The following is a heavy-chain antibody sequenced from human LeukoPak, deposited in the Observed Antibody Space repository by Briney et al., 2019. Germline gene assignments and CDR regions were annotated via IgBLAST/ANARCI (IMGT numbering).Heavy chain of an antibody. CDR2: ISGRGSTV. J-gene: IGHJ4*02. Sequence: RAGGSLRLSCAASGFTASDFSINWVRQAPGRGLEWVSYISGRGSTVVYADSVKGRFTISRDNAKNSLYLQMNSLRAEDTAVYYCARDRGDSGYDYVDYWGQGILVSVSS. CDR1: GFTASDFS. V-gene: IGHV3-48*04. D-gene: IGHD5-12*01. CDR3: ARDRGDSGYDYVDY.